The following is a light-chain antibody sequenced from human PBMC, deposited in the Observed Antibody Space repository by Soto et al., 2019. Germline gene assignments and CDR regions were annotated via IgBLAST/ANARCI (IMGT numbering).Light chain of an antibody. CDR1: QDIGNY. V-gene: IGKV1-9*01. Sequence: NKINKSPSSLSSSVIDRVTITCQASQDIGNYLNWDQQRPGKAPKILIYAASTLQTGVPSRFSGSGSGTDFTLTISSLQPEDFATYYCPEFNSYPLSFGGGSKVVI. CDR2: AAS. CDR3: PEFNSYPLS. J-gene: IGKJ4*01.